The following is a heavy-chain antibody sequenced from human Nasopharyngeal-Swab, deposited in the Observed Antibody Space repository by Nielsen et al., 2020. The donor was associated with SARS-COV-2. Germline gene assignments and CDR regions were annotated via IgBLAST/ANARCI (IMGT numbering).Heavy chain of an antibody. Sequence: SETLSLTCTVSGGSISSRGYYWSWIRQSPGKGLEWIGYIYYRGSTDYNPSLKSRVTMSVDTSKNEFSLKLMSVTASDTAAYYCARVRDNGYYFDCWGQGTQVTVSS. CDR3: ARVRDNGYYFDC. J-gene: IGHJ4*02. D-gene: IGHD5-24*01. CDR2: IYYRGST. CDR1: GGSISSRGYY. V-gene: IGHV4-30-4*01.